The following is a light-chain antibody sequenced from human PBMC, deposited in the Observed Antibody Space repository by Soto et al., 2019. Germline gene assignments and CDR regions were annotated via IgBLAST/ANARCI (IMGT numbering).Light chain of an antibody. V-gene: IGKV1-5*01. CDR3: QQLHDYPIT. Sequence: DIQMTQSPSTLPASVGDRYTITCRASQSISNWLAWYQQKPGTXPKXXIYHASNLQSGVPSRFSGSGSGTTLTLTISSLQPEDFETYYCQQLHDYPITFGQGTRLEIK. CDR1: QSISNW. CDR2: HAS. J-gene: IGKJ5*01.